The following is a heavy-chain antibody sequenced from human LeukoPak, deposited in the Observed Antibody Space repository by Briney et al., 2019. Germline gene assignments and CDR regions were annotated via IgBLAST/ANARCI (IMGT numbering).Heavy chain of an antibody. V-gene: IGHV3-30*18. CDR2: ISYDGSNK. J-gene: IGHJ6*02. CDR1: GFTFSSYG. Sequence: TGGSLRLSCAASGFTFSSYGVHWVRQAPGKGLEWVAVISYDGSNKYYADSVKGRFTISRDNSKNTLYLQMNSLRAEDTAVYYCAKDPRGGSVNYYYYGMDVWGQGTTVTVSS. D-gene: IGHD2-15*01. CDR3: AKDPRGGSVNYYYYGMDV.